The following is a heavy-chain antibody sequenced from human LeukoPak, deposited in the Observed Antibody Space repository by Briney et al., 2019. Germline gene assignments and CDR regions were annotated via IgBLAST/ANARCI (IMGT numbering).Heavy chain of an antibody. CDR3: AKGGSSWYYWFDP. V-gene: IGHV3-53*01. CDR2: IYSGGST. D-gene: IGHD6-13*01. CDR1: GFTVSSNY. Sequence: GGSLRLSCAASGFTVSSNYMSWVRRAPGKGLEWVSVIYSGGSTYYADSVKGRFTISRDNSKNTLYLQMNSLRAEDTAVYYCAKGGSSWYYWFDPWGQGTLVTVSS. J-gene: IGHJ5*02.